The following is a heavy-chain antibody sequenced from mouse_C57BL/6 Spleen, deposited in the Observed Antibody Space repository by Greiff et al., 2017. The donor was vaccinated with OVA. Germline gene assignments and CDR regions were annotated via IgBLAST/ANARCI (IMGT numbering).Heavy chain of an antibody. V-gene: IGHV5-4*01. CDR1: GFTFSSYA. CDR3: ARDRGLSGRGGFDY. Sequence: DVQLVESGGGLVKPGGSLKLSCAASGFTFSSYAMSWVRQTPEKRLEWVATISDGGSYTYYPDNVKGRFTISRDNAKNNLYLQMSHLKSEDTAMYYCARDRGLSGRGGFDYWGQGTTRTVSS. CDR2: ISDGGSYT. J-gene: IGHJ2*01. D-gene: IGHD4-1*01.